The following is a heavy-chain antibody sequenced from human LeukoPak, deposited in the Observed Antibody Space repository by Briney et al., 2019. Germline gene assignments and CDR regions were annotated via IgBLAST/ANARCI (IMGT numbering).Heavy chain of an antibody. D-gene: IGHD6-13*01. V-gene: IGHV3-9*01. CDR2: ISWNSGSI. CDR1: GFTFDDYA. J-gene: IGHJ6*03. Sequence: GGSLRLSCAASGFTFDDYAMHWVRQAPGKGLEWVSGISWNSGSIGYADSVKGRFTISRDNAKNSLYLQMNSLRAEDTALYYCAKDGYSGSKIRHYYYYYYYMDVWGKGTTVTVSS. CDR3: AKDGYSGSKIRHYYYYYYYMDV.